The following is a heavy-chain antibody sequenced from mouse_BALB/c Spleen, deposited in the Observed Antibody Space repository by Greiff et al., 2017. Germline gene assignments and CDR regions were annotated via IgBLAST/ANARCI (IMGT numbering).Heavy chain of an antibody. CDR3: SRETYYYGSSYWYFDV. CDR1: GFSITSSSYC. J-gene: IGHJ1*01. CDR2: ICYEGSI. Sequence: VQRVESGPAVIKPSQSLSLTCIVSGFSITSSSYCWHWIRQPPGKGLEWMGRICYEGSIYYSPSIKSRSTISRDTSLNKFFIQLSSVTNEDTAMYYCSRETYYYGSSYWYFDVWGAGTTVTVSS. D-gene: IGHD1-1*01. V-gene: IGHV12-1-1*01.